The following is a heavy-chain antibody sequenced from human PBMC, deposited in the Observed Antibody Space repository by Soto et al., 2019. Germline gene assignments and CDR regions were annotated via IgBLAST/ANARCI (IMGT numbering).Heavy chain of an antibody. CDR3: ARDRAPILERQPYYYYGMDV. V-gene: IGHV3-21*04. D-gene: IGHD1-1*01. Sequence: GGSLRLSCAASGFTFSSYSMNWVRQAPGKGLEWVSSISSSSSYIYYADSVKGRFTISRDNAKNSLYLQMNSLRSEDTAVYYCARDRAPILERQPYYYYGMDVWGQGTTVTVSS. J-gene: IGHJ6*02. CDR2: ISSSSSYI. CDR1: GFTFSSYS.